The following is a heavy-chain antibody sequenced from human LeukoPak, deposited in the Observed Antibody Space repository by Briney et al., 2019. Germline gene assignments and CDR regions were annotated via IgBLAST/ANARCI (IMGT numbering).Heavy chain of an antibody. CDR2: ISSSSSYI. D-gene: IGHD6-13*01. Sequence: PGGSLRLSCAASGFTFSSYAMSWVRQAPGKGLEWVSSISSSSSYIYYADSMKGRFTISRDNAKNSLYLQMNSLRAEDTAVYYCARDWGYSSSWPPFDPWGQGTLVTVSS. J-gene: IGHJ5*02. V-gene: IGHV3-21*01. CDR3: ARDWGYSSSWPPFDP. CDR1: GFTFSSYA.